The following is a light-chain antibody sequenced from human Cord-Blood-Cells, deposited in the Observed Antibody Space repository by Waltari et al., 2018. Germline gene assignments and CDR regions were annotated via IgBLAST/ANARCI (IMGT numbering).Light chain of an antibody. Sequence: SSELTQPPSVPVSPGQTARITCSGDALPKQYAYWYQQKPGQAPVLVIYKDSERPSGIPERFSGSSSGTTVTLTISGVQAEDEADYYCQSADSSGTFYVFGTGTKVTVL. V-gene: IGLV3-25*03. CDR3: QSADSSGTFYV. J-gene: IGLJ1*01. CDR1: ALPKQY. CDR2: KDS.